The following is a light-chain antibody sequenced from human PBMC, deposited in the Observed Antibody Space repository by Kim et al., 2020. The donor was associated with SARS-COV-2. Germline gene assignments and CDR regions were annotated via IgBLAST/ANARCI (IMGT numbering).Light chain of an antibody. J-gene: IGKJ4*01. CDR2: GAY. CDR3: QQYGSSLLT. V-gene: IGKV3-20*01. Sequence: SRRQGATLTVRASQSVRSRYLAWYQQIPGPAPRLLINGAYSRATGIRDRFSGSGSGTDFTLTISRLEPEDFAVYYCQQYGSSLLTFGGGTKVDI. CDR1: QSVRSRY.